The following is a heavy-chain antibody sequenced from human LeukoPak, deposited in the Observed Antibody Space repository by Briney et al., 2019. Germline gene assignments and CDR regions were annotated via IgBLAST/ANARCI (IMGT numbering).Heavy chain of an antibody. D-gene: IGHD4-17*01. Sequence: SETLSLTCTVSGGSISSYYWSWIRQPPGKGLEWIGYIYYSGSTNYNPSLKSRVTISVDTSKNQFSLKLSSVTAADTAVYYCARQADLDDYDDYSPYFQHWGQGTLVTVSS. CDR2: IYYSGST. CDR1: GGSISSYY. V-gene: IGHV4-59*08. CDR3: ARQADLDDYDDYSPYFQH. J-gene: IGHJ1*01.